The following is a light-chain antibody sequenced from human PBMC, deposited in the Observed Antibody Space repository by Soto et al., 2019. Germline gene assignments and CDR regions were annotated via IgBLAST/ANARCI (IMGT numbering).Light chain of an antibody. V-gene: IGLV2-14*03. CDR2: DVS. J-gene: IGLJ1*01. Sequence: QSALAQPASVSGSPGQSITISCTGTSSDVGGHNYVSWYQHHPGKAPKLMIYDVSNRPSGVSNRFSGSKSGNTASLTISGLQAEDEADYYCSSYTRISTYVFGTGTKLTVL. CDR1: SSDVGGHNY. CDR3: SSYTRISTYV.